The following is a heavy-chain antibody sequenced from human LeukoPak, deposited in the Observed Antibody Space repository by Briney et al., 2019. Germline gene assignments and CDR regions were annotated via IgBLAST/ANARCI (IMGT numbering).Heavy chain of an antibody. D-gene: IGHD3-16*02. CDR3: ARGYDYVWGSYRSRNDH. CDR2: ISSSSSYI. V-gene: IGHV3-21*01. CDR1: GFTFSSYA. J-gene: IGHJ4*02. Sequence: PGGSLRLSCAASGFTFSSYAMSWVRQAPGKGLEWVSSISSSSSYIYYADSVKGRFTISRDNAKNSLYLQMNSLRAEDTAVYYCARGYDYVWGSYRSRNDHWGQGTLVTVSS.